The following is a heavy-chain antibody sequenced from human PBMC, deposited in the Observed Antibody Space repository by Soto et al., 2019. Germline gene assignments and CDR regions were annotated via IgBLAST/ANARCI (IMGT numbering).Heavy chain of an antibody. Sequence: SVKVSCKASGGTFSSYAISWVRQAPGQGLEWMGGIIPIFGTANYAQKFQGRVTITADESTSTAYMELSSLRSEDTAVYYCSRGEYYDILTGRNWLDPWGQGTLVTVSS. V-gene: IGHV1-69*13. CDR3: SRGEYYDILTGRNWLDP. CDR1: GGTFSSYA. J-gene: IGHJ5*02. D-gene: IGHD3-9*01. CDR2: IIPIFGTA.